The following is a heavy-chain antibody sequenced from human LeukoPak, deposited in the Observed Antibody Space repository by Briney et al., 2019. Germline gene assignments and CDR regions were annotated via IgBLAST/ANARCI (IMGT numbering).Heavy chain of an antibody. CDR3: ARYSYGGLYFDY. CDR2: IYGDGST. Sequence: PSETLSLTCTVSGGSISSYYWSWIRQPPGKGLEWIGYIYGDGSTIYNPSLRSRVSISLHTSKTQFSLNLSSVTAADTAVYYCARYSYGGLYFDYWGQGTQVAVSS. V-gene: IGHV4-59*01. J-gene: IGHJ4*02. CDR1: GGSISSYY. D-gene: IGHD5-18*01.